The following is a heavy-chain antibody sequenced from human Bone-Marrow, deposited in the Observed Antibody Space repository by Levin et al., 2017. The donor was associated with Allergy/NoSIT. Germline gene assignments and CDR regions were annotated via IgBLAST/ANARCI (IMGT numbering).Heavy chain of an antibody. Sequence: GGSLRLSCAASGFTFSSYSMNWVRQAPEKGLEWVSYISSSSSTIYYADSVKGRFTISRDNAKNSLYLQMNSLRDEDTAVYYCARDTGGGYSSSSSYYFDYWGQGTLVTVSS. CDR2: ISSSSSTI. D-gene: IGHD6-6*01. CDR3: ARDTGGGYSSSSSYYFDY. V-gene: IGHV3-48*02. CDR1: GFTFSSYS. J-gene: IGHJ4*02.